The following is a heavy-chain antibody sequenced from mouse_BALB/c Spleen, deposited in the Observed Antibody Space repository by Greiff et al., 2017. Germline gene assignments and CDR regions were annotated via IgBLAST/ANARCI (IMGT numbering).Heavy chain of an antibody. V-gene: IGHV1-69*02. Sequence: VQLQQSGAELVKPGASVKLSCKASGYTFTSYWMHWVKQRPGQGLEWIGEIDPSDSYTNYNQKFKGKATLTVDKASSTAYMQLSSLTSEDSAVYYYARAAGSSYEGYFDVWGAGTTVTVSS. CDR1: GYTFTSYW. CDR2: IDPSDSYT. J-gene: IGHJ1*01. CDR3: ARAAGSSYEGYFDV. D-gene: IGHD1-1*01.